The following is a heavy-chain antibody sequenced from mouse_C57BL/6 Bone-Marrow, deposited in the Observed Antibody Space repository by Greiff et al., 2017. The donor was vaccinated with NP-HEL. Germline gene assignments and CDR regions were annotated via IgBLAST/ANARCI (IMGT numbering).Heavy chain of an antibody. D-gene: IGHD1-1*01. J-gene: IGHJ3*01. V-gene: IGHV1-81*01. CDR3: AREGVYCYGSGY. CDR2: IYPRSGNT. Sequence: VMLVESGAELARPGASVKLSCKASGYTFTSYGISWVKQRTGQGLEWIGEIYPRSGNTYYNEKFKGKATLTADKSSSTAYMELRSLTSEDSAVYFCAREGVYCYGSGYWGQGTLVTVSA. CDR1: GYTFTSYG.